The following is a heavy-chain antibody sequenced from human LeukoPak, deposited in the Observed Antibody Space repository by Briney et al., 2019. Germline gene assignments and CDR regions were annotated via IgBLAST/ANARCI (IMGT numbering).Heavy chain of an antibody. V-gene: IGHV3-66*02. Sequence: GGSLRLSCAASGFTVSSNYMSGVRQAPGKGLEWVSVIYSGGSTYYADSVKGRFTISRDNSKNTLYLQMNSLRAEDTAVYYCARESGGYYYYMDVWGKGTTVTVSS. CDR1: GFTVSSNY. CDR2: IYSGGST. J-gene: IGHJ6*03. CDR3: ARESGGYYYYMDV. D-gene: IGHD3-16*01.